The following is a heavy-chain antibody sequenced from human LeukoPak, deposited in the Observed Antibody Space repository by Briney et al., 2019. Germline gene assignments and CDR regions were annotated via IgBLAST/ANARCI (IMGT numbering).Heavy chain of an antibody. CDR1: GGSISSYY. J-gene: IGHJ6*02. CDR2: IYYSGTT. CDR3: ARFMSGLRLLWFGEPSYGMDV. V-gene: IGHV4-59*12. D-gene: IGHD3-10*01. Sequence: SETLSLTCTVSGGSISSYYWSWIRQPPGKGLGWIGYIYYSGTTNYNPSLKSRVTISVDTSKNQFSLKLSSVTAADTAVYYCARFMSGLRLLWFGEPSYGMDVWGQGTTVTVSS.